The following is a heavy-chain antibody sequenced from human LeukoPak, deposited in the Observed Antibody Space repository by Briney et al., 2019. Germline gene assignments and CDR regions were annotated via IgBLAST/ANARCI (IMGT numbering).Heavy chain of an antibody. Sequence: GASVKVSCKASGYTFTSYYMHWVRQAPGQGLEWMGIINPSGGSTSYAQKFQGRVTMTRDTSTNTVYMELSSLRPEDTAVYFCARDGRHDSSGYAYWYFDLWGRGTLVTVSS. CDR2: INPSGGST. CDR3: ARDGRHDSSGYAYWYFDL. V-gene: IGHV1-46*01. J-gene: IGHJ2*01. CDR1: GYTFTSYY. D-gene: IGHD3-22*01.